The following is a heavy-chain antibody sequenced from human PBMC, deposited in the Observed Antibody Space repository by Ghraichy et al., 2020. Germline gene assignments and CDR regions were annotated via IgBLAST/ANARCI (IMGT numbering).Heavy chain of an antibody. CDR3: TTDQRSDYRSGSYTL. CDR2: IKTKADGGTI. J-gene: IGHJ2*01. CDR1: GFTFSHAW. V-gene: IGHV3-15*01. D-gene: IGHD3-10*01. Sequence: GGSLRLSCTASGFTFSHAWMNWVRQAPNKGLEWLGRIKTKADGGTIDYAAPVKGRFTFSRDDSKNTLYLQMNNLNTEDTAVYYCTTDQRSDYRSGSYTLWGHGILVTVSS.